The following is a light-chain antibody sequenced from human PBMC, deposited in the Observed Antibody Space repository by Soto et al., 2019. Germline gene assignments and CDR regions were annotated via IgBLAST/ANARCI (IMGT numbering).Light chain of an antibody. CDR3: ATWDDRLRGYV. CDR1: SSDVGGYNY. CDR2: DVS. Sequence: QSVLTQPPSASGSPGQSVTISCTGTSSDVGGYNYVSWYQQHPGKAPKLMIYDVSKRPSGVPDRFSGSKSGNTASLTVSGLQTEDEADYYCATWDDRLRGYVFGTGTKLTVL. V-gene: IGLV2-8*01. J-gene: IGLJ1*01.